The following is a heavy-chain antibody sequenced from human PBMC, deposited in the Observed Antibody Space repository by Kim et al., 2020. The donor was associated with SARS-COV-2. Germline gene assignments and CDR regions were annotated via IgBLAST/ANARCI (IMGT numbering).Heavy chain of an antibody. Sequence: GGSLRLSCVASGFIFSDHYMDWVRQAPGKGLEWIGRIRDRASSYSTEYAATGKGRFTISRDDSKNSLYLQLNSLKTAATAVYFCTRDRAGAGEYWGQGPL. D-gene: IGHD3-10*01. CDR2: IRDRASSYST. J-gene: IGHJ1*01. CDR1: GFIFSDHY. CDR3: TRDRAGAGEY. V-gene: IGHV3-72*01.